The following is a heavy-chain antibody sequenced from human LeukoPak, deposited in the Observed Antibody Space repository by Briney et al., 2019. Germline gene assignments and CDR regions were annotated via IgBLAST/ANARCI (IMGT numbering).Heavy chain of an antibody. D-gene: IGHD2-15*01. V-gene: IGHV3-53*01. J-gene: IGHJ3*02. CDR3: ARSRGSPNSGEDAFDI. CDR1: GFSVSNYY. CDR2: IYSGGNT. Sequence: GGSLRLSCAASGFSVSNYYMSWVRQAPGKGLEWVSVIYSGGNTYYTDSVKGRFTISRDNPKNTVFLQMGSLRGEDTAVYYCARSRGSPNSGEDAFDIWGQGTVVTVSS.